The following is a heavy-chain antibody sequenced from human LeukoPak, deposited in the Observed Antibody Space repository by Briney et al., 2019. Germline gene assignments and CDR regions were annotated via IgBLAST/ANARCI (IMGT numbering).Heavy chain of an antibody. V-gene: IGHV4-59*11. CDR1: GVSISSHY. CDR2: IYYSGST. J-gene: IGHJ6*03. CDR3: ARVVGYCSSTSCCTPHFLDYYYYMDV. D-gene: IGHD2-2*02. Sequence: SETLSLTCTVSGVSISSHYWSWIRQPPGKGLEWIGYIYYSGSTNYNPPLKSRVNISVDTYKNQFSLKVSSVTAAETAVYSCARVVGYCSSTSCCTPHFLDYYYYMDVWGKGTTVTVSS.